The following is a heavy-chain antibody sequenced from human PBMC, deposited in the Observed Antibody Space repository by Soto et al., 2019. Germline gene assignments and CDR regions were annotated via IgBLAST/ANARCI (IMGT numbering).Heavy chain of an antibody. V-gene: IGHV3-9*01. CDR1: GSTIDDYA. Sequence: EVQVVESGGGLVQPGGSLTLSCVVSGSTIDDYAMHWVRQVPGKGLEWVSGIFWVGGGTGYADSVKGRFTISRDRARSSLSLQMSSLRIEDPAGYYCGKDLSRRGLEAWGQGTRGTVSS. J-gene: IGHJ5*02. CDR2: IFWVGGGT. D-gene: IGHD3-10*01. CDR3: GKDLSRRGLEA.